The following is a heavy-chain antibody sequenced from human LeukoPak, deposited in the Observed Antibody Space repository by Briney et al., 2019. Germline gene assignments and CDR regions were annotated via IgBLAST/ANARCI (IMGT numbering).Heavy chain of an antibody. CDR3: VRDPTRAECRSGSCYLDY. CDR1: GYTFTNYW. CDR2: IGEDGSEK. V-gene: IGHV3-7*03. Sequence: GGSLRLSCVVSGYTFTNYWMSWVRQAPGKGLEWVANIGEDGSEKYHVDSVRGRFTISRDNAKNSPYLQMNSLRAEDTAVYYCVRDPTRAECRSGSCYLDYWGQGALVSVSS. D-gene: IGHD2-15*01. J-gene: IGHJ4*02.